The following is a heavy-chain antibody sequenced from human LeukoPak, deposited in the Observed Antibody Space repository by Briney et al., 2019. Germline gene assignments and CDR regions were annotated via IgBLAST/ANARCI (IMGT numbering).Heavy chain of an antibody. CDR2: IYHSGST. CDR1: GYSISSGYY. Sequence: SETLSLTCAVSGYSISSGYYWGWLRPPPGKGLEWIGIIYHSGSTYYNPSLKSRVTISVDTSKNQFSLKLSSVTAADTAVYYCARQGVLRFLEWLSDFDYWGQGTLVTVSS. D-gene: IGHD3-3*01. J-gene: IGHJ4*02. CDR3: ARQGVLRFLEWLSDFDY. V-gene: IGHV4-38-2*01.